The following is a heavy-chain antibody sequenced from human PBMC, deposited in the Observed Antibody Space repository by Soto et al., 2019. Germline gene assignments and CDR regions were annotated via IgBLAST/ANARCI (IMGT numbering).Heavy chain of an antibody. CDR1: GGSISSYY. V-gene: IGHV4-59*08. CDR2: IYYSGST. Sequence: PSETLSLTCTVSGGSISSYYWSWIWQPPGKGLEWIGYIYYSGSTNYNPSLKSRVTISVDTSKNQFSLKLSSVTAADTAVYYCARAPVQDFYYYYGMDVWGQGTTVTVSS. J-gene: IGHJ6*02. D-gene: IGHD1-1*01. CDR3: ARAPVQDFYYYYGMDV.